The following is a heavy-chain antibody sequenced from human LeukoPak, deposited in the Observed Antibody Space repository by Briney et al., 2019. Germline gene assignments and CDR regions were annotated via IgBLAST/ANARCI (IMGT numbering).Heavy chain of an antibody. V-gene: IGHV1-18*01. J-gene: IGHJ4*02. D-gene: IGHD2/OR15-2a*01. CDR1: GYTFTSFG. CDR2: IKVGEGNT. Sequence: ASVKVSCKTSGYTFTSFGITWVRQAPGQGPEWMGWIKVGEGNTHFAQKFQDGVSMTRDISSNTAFLELRNLRSDDTAVYFCSRSSDTTSWYYFDHWGQGTLVTVSS. CDR3: SRSSDTTSWYYFDH.